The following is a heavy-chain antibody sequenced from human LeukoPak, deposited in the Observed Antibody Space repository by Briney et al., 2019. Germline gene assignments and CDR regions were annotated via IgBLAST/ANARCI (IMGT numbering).Heavy chain of an antibody. J-gene: IGHJ6*03. D-gene: IGHD1-26*01. CDR2: IMPIFGTA. CDR1: GGTFSCYA. V-gene: IGHV1-69*05. CDR3: ARGTLSLNAVGKCYYYMDV. Sequence: ASVKDSCKASGGTFSCYAISWVRQAPGQGLEWMGGIMPIFGTANYAQKFQGRVTITTNESTSTAYMELSSLRSEDTAVYYCARGTLSLNAVGKCYYYMDVWGKGTTVTVSS.